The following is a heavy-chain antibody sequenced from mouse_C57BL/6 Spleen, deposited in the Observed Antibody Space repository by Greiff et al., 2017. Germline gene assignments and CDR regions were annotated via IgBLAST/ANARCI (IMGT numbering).Heavy chain of an antibody. V-gene: IGHV1-55*01. CDR3: ARNSYYGNDWYFDV. D-gene: IGHD2-10*01. CDR2: IYPGSGST. CDR1: GYTFTSYW. J-gene: IGHJ1*03. Sequence: VQLQQPGAELVKPGASVKMSCKASGYTFTSYWITWVKQRPGQGLEWIGDIYPGSGSTNYNEKFKSKATLTVDTSSSTAYMQLSSLTSEDSAVYYWARNSYYGNDWYFDVWGTGTTVTVSS.